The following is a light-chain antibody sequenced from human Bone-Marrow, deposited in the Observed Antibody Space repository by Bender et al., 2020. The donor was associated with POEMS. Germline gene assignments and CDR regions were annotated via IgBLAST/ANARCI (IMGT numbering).Light chain of an antibody. CDR2: MHSDTGR. CDR3: QPTDTSGPTG. CDR1: SGLNVGTYR. V-gene: IGLV5-45*03. Sequence: QAVVTQPSSLSASPGASASLTCTLRSGLNVGTYRIYWYQQKPEKAPVLVMHSDTGRPSGIPERFSGSISGPLATLTITGVLGEYEAEYYCQPTDTSGPTGFG. J-gene: IGLJ6*01.